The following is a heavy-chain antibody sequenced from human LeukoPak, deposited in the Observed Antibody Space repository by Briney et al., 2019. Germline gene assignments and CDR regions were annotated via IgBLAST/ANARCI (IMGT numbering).Heavy chain of an antibody. CDR3: STLTSRGLSDS. J-gene: IGHJ4*02. CDR2: IKSKTDGETI. Sequence: GGSLRLSCAASGFTFTNAWMNWVRQAPGKGLEWVGRIKSKTDGETIDYTATVKGRFTFSRDDSKNMLYLQMNSLKSEDTAVYYCSTLTSRGLSDSWGQGTLVTVSS. D-gene: IGHD1-20*01. V-gene: IGHV3-15*07. CDR1: GFTFTNAW.